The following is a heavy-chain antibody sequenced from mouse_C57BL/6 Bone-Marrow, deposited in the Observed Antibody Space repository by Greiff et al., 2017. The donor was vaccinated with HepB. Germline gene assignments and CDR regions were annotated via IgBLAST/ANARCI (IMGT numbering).Heavy chain of an antibody. Sequence: QVQLKESGAELVKPGASVKISCKASGYAFSSYWMNWVKQRPGKGLEWIGQIYPGDGDTNYNGKFKGKATLTADKSSSTAYMQLSSLTSEDSAVYYCAIGYDYDAGRGGFDVWGTGTTVTVSS. V-gene: IGHV1-80*01. CDR3: AIGYDYDAGRGGFDV. CDR2: IYPGDGDT. CDR1: GYAFSSYW. J-gene: IGHJ1*03. D-gene: IGHD2-4*01.